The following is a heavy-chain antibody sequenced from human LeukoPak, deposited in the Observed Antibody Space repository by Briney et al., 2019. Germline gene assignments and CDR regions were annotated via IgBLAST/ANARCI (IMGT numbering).Heavy chain of an antibody. D-gene: IGHD1-26*01. CDR1: GFTFHNYW. Sequence: GGSLRLSCAASGFTFHNYWMTWVRQAPGKGLEWVVTIRGDGNENFHVDSVKGRFTISRDNANNSLHLQMNSLRVDDTAVYYCARDRSYYGDAYDIWGHGTLVTVSS. V-gene: IGHV3-7*01. CDR2: IRGDGNEN. J-gene: IGHJ3*02. CDR3: ARDRSYYGDAYDI.